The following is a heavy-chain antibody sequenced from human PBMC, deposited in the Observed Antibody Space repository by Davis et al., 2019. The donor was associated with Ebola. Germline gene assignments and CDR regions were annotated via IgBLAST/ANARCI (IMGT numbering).Heavy chain of an antibody. CDR3: ARDRWGHCSGGTCYHGMDV. V-gene: IGHV4-59*01. CDR1: GGSINTYY. D-gene: IGHD2-15*01. Sequence: SETLSLTCAVSGGSINTYYWSWIRQPPGKGLEWIGFIFYTGSTNYNPSLKSRVTMSLDTSKNQFSLSLRSVTAADTAIYYCARDRWGHCSGGTCYHGMDVWGQGTTVTVSS. J-gene: IGHJ6*02. CDR2: IFYTGST.